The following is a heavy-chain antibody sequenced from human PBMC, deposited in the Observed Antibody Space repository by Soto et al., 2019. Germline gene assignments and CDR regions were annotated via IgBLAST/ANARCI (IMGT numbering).Heavy chain of an antibody. V-gene: IGHV5-10-1*01. J-gene: IGHJ5*02. CDR2: VDPRDSYV. D-gene: IGHD2-8*01. Sequence: PGASLKISCAGFGYTFTTFWISWVRQMPGKGLEWLGRVDPRDSYVTYNPSFEGHVTISADKSISTAYLQWGSLKASDTAMYFCARIYCTTTTCDSWFDPWGQGTRVTVSS. CDR3: ARIYCTTTTCDSWFDP. CDR1: GYTFTTFW.